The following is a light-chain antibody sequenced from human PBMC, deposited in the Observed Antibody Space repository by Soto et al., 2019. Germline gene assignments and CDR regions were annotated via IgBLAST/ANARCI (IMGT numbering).Light chain of an antibody. CDR2: WAS. Sequence: ILMPQSPDSLAVSLGERATINCKSSQSVLYSSSNRNYLAWYQQKPGQPPKLLIYWASIRESGGPDRFSGSGSGTDFTLTISSLQAEDVAVYYCQQYYNYPPWTFGQGTKVDIK. CDR1: QSVLYSSSNRNY. J-gene: IGKJ1*01. V-gene: IGKV4-1*01. CDR3: QQYYNYPPWT.